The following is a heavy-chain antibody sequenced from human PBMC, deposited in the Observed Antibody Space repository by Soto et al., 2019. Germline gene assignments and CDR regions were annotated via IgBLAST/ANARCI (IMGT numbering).Heavy chain of an antibody. D-gene: IGHD3-10*01. CDR3: ATLRVGFGELLTY. Sequence: GASVKVSCKASGGTFSSYTISWVRQAPGQGLEWMERIIPILVIANYAQKFQGRVTITADKSISTAYLQWSSLKASDTAMYYCATLRVGFGELLTYWGQGTLVTVSS. CDR1: GGTFSSYT. J-gene: IGHJ4*02. CDR2: IIPILVIA. V-gene: IGHV1-69*02.